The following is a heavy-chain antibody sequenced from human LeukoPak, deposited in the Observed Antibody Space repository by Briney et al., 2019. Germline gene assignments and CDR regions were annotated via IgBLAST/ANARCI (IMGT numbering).Heavy chain of an antibody. V-gene: IGHV4-4*07. CDR3: ARDGRGGETYASLDY. Sequence: SETLSLTCTVSGGSISSYYWSWIRQPAGKGLEWIGRIYTSRSTNYNPSLKSRVTMSVDTSKNQFSLKLSSVTAADTAVYYCARDGRGGETYASLDYWGQGTLVTVSS. J-gene: IGHJ4*02. D-gene: IGHD2-2*01. CDR2: IYTSRST. CDR1: GGSISSYY.